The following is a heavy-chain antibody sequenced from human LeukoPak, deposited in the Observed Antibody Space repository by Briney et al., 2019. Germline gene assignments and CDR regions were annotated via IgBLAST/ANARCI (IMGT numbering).Heavy chain of an antibody. J-gene: IGHJ4*02. CDR2: INPNSGDT. CDR1: AYTFTGYY. Sequence: ASVKVSCKTSAYTFTGYYMHWVRQAPGQGLEWMGWINPNSGDTNYAQNFQGRVTMTRDTFITTAYMELSWLRSDDTAVYYCARGDGGNGGIDYWGQGTLVTVSS. V-gene: IGHV1-2*02. D-gene: IGHD4-23*01. CDR3: ARGDGGNGGIDY.